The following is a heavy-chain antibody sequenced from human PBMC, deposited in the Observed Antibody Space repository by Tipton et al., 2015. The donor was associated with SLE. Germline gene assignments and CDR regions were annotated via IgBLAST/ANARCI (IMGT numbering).Heavy chain of an antibody. V-gene: IGHV3-7*01. Sequence: SLRLSCTASGFSFSSFWTSWVRQAPGKGLEWVASIKEDGSEKYSVDSVKGRFTISRDNAKNSLYLQMNSLRAEDTAVYYCARGNTIFGVADDVFDIWGQGTMVTVSS. CDR3: ARGNTIFGVADDVFDI. D-gene: IGHD3-3*01. CDR1: GFSFSSFW. CDR2: IKEDGSEK. J-gene: IGHJ3*02.